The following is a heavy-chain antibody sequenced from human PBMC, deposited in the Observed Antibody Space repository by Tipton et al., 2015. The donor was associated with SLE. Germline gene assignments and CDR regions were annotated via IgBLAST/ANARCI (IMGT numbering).Heavy chain of an antibody. CDR2: IHSSGST. Sequence: TLSLTCTVFGGSISSYYWRWIRQPAGKGLEWIGQIHSSGSTSYNPSLKSRVSISVDMSKNQVSLKLSSVTAADTALYYCARHFSGSYSFDYWGQGKLVTVSS. CDR1: GGSISSYY. V-gene: IGHV4-4*07. J-gene: IGHJ4*02. D-gene: IGHD1-26*01. CDR3: ARHFSGSYSFDY.